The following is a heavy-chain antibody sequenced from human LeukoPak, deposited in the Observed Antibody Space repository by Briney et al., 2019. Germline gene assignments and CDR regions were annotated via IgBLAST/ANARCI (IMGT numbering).Heavy chain of an antibody. CDR3: ARLRDVWGSYRSYYFDY. D-gene: IGHD3-16*02. CDR1: GGSISSSSYY. V-gene: IGHV4-39*01. J-gene: IGHJ4*02. Sequence: SETLSLTCTVSGGSISSSSYYWGWIRQPPGKGLKWIGSIYYSGSTYYNPSLKSRVAISVDTSKNQFSLKLSSVTAADTAVYYCARLRDVWGSYRSYYFDYWGQGTLVTVSS. CDR2: IYYSGST.